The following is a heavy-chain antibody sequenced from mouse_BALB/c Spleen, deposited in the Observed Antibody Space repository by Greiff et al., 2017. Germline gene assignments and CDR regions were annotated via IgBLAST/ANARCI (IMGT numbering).Heavy chain of an antibody. V-gene: IGHV5-12-2*01. CDR2: ISNGGGST. CDR3: ARHERITYAMDY. Sequence: EVKLVESGGGLVQPGGSLKLSCAASGFTFSSYTMSWVRQTPEKRLEWVAYISNGGGSTYYPDTVKGRFTISRDNAKNTLYLQMSSLKSEDTAMYYCARHERITYAMDYWGQGTSVTVSS. CDR1: GFTFSSYT. D-gene: IGHD2-4*01. J-gene: IGHJ4*01.